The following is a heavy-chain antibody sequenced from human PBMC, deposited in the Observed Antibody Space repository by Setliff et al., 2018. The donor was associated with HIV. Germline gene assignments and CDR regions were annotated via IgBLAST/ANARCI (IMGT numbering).Heavy chain of an antibody. CDR3: ARDPVMEYFGNYFDY. CDR1: GGSISSYY. D-gene: IGHD3-3*01. V-gene: IGHV4-59*01. CDR2: IYYSGST. Sequence: SETLSLTCTVSGGSISSYYWSWIRQPPGKGLEWIGYIYYSGSTNYNPSLKSRVTISVDTSKNQFSLKLSSVTAADTAVYYCARDPVMEYFGNYFDYWGQGTLVTVSS. J-gene: IGHJ4*02.